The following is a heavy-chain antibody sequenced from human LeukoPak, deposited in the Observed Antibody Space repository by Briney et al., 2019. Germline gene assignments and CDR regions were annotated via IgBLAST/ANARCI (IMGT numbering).Heavy chain of an antibody. CDR1: GFTFSSYE. CDR3: ARDRLHYGEYEKTFDY. CDR2: ISSSGSTI. D-gene: IGHD4-17*01. Sequence: VSLGGSLRLSCAASGFTFSSYEMNWVRQAPGKGLEWVSYISSSGSTIYYADSVKGRFTISRDNAKNSLYLQMNSLRAEDTAVYYCARDRLHYGEYEKTFDYWGQGTLVSVSS. J-gene: IGHJ4*02. V-gene: IGHV3-48*03.